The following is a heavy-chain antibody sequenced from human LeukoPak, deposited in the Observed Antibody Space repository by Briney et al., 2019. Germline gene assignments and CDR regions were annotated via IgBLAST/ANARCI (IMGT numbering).Heavy chain of an antibody. CDR2: IYSGGNT. CDR1: GFTVSSNY. Sequence: GGSLRLSCATSGFTVSSNYMSWVRHAPGKGLEWVSVIYSGGNTNYADSVKGRFTISRDNSKNTLYLQMNSLRAEDTGVYYCASPRHSSVYYPFDYWGQGTLVTVSS. CDR3: ASPRHSSVYYPFDY. D-gene: IGHD3-22*01. V-gene: IGHV3-66*02. J-gene: IGHJ4*02.